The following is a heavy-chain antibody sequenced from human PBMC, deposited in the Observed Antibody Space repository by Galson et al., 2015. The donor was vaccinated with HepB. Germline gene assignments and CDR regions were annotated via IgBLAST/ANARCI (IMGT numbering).Heavy chain of an antibody. Sequence: SVKVSCKASGYTFSGYYMHWVRQAPGQGLEWMGWINPNSGGTNYAQKFQGRVTMTRDTSISTAYMELRRLRSDDTAVYYCARDLGYYYGMDVWGLGTTLTVSS. D-gene: IGHD3-3*01. CDR1: GYTFSGYY. V-gene: IGHV1-2*02. CDR2: INPNSGGT. CDR3: ARDLGYYYGMDV. J-gene: IGHJ6*02.